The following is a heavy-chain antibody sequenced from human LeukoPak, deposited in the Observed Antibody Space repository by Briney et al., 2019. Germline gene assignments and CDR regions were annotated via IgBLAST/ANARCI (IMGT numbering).Heavy chain of an antibody. CDR3: ARGPSSSITHDAFDI. V-gene: IGHV3-21*01. CDR2: ISSSSSYI. J-gene: IGHJ3*02. Sequence: GRTLRLSCAASGFTFSSYAMHWVRQAPGKGLEWVSSISSSSSYIYYADSVKGRFTISRDNAKNSLYLQMNSLRAEDTAVYYCARGPSSSITHDAFDIWGQGTMVTVSS. D-gene: IGHD6-13*01. CDR1: GFTFSSYA.